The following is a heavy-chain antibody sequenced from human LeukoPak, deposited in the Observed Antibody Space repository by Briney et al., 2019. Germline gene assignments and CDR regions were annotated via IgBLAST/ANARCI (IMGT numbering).Heavy chain of an antibody. Sequence: SETLSLTCTVSAGSISSYYWNWIRQPAGKGLEWVGRIYTSGSTNYNPSLKSRVTMSVDTSKNQFSLGLSSVTAADTAVYYCARVRRYSSSWYDVDFDYWGQGTLVTVSS. J-gene: IGHJ4*02. CDR1: AGSISSYY. CDR3: ARVRRYSSSWYDVDFDY. V-gene: IGHV4-4*07. D-gene: IGHD6-13*01. CDR2: IYTSGST.